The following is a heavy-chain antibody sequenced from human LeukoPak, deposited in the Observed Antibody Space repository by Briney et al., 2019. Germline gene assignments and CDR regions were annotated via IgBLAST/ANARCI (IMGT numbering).Heavy chain of an antibody. CDR3: ARDGYTSGWPLYYGMDV. V-gene: IGHV1-2*02. CDR2: INPHSGGI. D-gene: IGHD6-19*01. CDR1: GYTFTDYY. Sequence: GASVKVPCKASGYTFTDYYMHWVRQTPGQGLEWMGWINPHSGGIEYAQKFQGRVTMTRDTSITTAYMDLSRLRSDDTAVYYCARDGYTSGWPLYYGMDVWGQGTTVIVSS. J-gene: IGHJ6*02.